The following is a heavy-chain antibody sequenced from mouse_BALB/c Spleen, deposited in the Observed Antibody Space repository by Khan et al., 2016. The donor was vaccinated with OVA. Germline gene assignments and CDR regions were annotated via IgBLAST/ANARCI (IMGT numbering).Heavy chain of an antibody. V-gene: IGHV3-2*02. Sequence: EVQLVESGPGLVKPSQSLSLTCTVTGYSITSDYAWNWIRQFPGNKLEWMGYISYSGRTSYNPSLKSRISITRDTSKNQFFLQLNSVTTADTAPYYCARSVTITTVVATDFDYWGQGTTLTVSS. J-gene: IGHJ2*01. CDR1: GYSITSDYA. D-gene: IGHD1-1*01. CDR3: ARSVTITTVVATDFDY. CDR2: ISYSGRT.